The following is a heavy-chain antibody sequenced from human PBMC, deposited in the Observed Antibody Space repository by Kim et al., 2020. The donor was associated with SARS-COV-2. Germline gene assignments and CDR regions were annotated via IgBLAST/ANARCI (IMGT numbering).Heavy chain of an antibody. CDR1: GFTFSNAW. V-gene: IGHV3-15*01. Sequence: GGSLRLSCAASGFTFSNAWMSWVRQAPGKGLEWVGRIKSKTDGGTTDYAAPVKGRFTISREDSKNTLYLQMNSLKTEDTAVYYCTTESIAAAGTDYYYYGMDVWGQGTTVTVSS. J-gene: IGHJ6*02. CDR3: TTESIAAAGTDYYYYGMDV. D-gene: IGHD6-13*01. CDR2: IKSKTDGGTT.